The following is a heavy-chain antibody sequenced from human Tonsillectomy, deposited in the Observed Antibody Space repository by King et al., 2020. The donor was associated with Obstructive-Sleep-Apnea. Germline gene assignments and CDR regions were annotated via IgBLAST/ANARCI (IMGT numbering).Heavy chain of an antibody. CDR2: ISGSSSYI. CDR1: GFTFSSYS. J-gene: IGHJ6*02. D-gene: IGHD2-15*01. CDR3: VRDYSVVSGLDV. Sequence: VQLVESGGGLVKPGGSLRLSCVASGFTFSSYSINWVRQAPGKGLEWVSYISGSSSYIYYADSVQGRFTITRDNAKNSLYLQINSLRAEDTAVYYCVRDYSVVSGLDVWGLGTTGTVSS. V-gene: IGHV3-21*01.